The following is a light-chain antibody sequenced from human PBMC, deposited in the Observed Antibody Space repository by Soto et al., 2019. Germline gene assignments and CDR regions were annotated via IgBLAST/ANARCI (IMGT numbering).Light chain of an antibody. CDR2: EVT. J-gene: IGLJ1*01. V-gene: IGLV2-14*01. Sequence: QSALTQPASVSGSPGQSITISCTGTTSDVGGYDYVSWYQQHPGKVPKFMIYEVTNRPSGVSSRFSVSKSVNTASLTISGLQAEDEADYYCSSYTSSSTLVFGTGTKLNVL. CDR1: TSDVGGYDY. CDR3: SSYTSSSTLV.